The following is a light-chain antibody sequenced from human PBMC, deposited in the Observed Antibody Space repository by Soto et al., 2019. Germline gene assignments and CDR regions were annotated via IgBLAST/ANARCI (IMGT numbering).Light chain of an antibody. J-gene: IGLJ1*01. CDR1: SSNIGSNT. V-gene: IGLV1-44*01. Sequence: QSVLTQPPSASGTPGQRVTISCSGSSSNIGSNTVNWYQQLPGTAPKLLIYSNNQRPSGGPDRFSGSKSGTSASLAISGLQSEDEADYYCAAWDDSLNGPVCGTGTQVTVL. CDR2: SNN. CDR3: AAWDDSLNGPV.